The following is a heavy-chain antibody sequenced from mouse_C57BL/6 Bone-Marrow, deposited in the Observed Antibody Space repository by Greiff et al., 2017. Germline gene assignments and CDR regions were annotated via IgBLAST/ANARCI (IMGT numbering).Heavy chain of an antibody. Sequence: EVQVVESGGDLVKPGGSLKLSCAASGFTFSSYGMSWVRQTPDKRLEWVATISSGGSYTYYPDSVKGRFTISRDNAKNTLYLQMSSLKYEDTAMYYCARRCLDYWGQGTTLTDSS. CDR1: GFTFSSYG. V-gene: IGHV5-6*01. CDR3: ARRCLDY. CDR2: ISSGGSYT. J-gene: IGHJ2*01.